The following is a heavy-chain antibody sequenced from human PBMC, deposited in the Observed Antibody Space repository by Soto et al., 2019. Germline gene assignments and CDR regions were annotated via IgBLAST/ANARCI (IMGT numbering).Heavy chain of an antibody. J-gene: IGHJ3*02. CDR1: GFTFSSYS. D-gene: IGHD4-17*01. Sequence: GGSLRLSXAASGFTFSSYSMNWVRQAPGKGLEWVSSISSSSSYIYYADSVKGRFTISRDNAKNSLYLQMNSLSAEDTAVYYCAIDSIDYCGYRQSAFDIWGQGTMVTVSS. CDR3: AIDSIDYCGYRQSAFDI. CDR2: ISSSSSYI. V-gene: IGHV3-21*01.